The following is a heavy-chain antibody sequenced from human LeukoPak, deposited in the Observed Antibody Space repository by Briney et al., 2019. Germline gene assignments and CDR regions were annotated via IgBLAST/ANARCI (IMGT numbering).Heavy chain of an antibody. CDR1: GVSFSGYY. Sequence: SETLSLTCAVYGVSFSGYYWSWIRQPPGKGLEWIGEINHSGSTNYNPSLKSRVTISVDTSKNQFSLKLSSVTAADTAVYYCGVPAAPYYYGMDVWGQGTTVTVSS. J-gene: IGHJ6*02. CDR2: INHSGST. V-gene: IGHV4-34*01. D-gene: IGHD2-2*01. CDR3: GVPAAPYYYGMDV.